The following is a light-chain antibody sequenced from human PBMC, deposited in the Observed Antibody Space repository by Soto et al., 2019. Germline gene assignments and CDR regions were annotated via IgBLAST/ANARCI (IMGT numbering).Light chain of an antibody. J-gene: IGKJ1*01. Sequence: EIVFTQSPGTLSLSPGERATLSCRASQSVSNNYLAWYQQKPGQAPRLLIYGASNRATGIPARFSSSGSGTDFTLTISRLEPEDFAVYYCQQYGSSGTLGQGTKVDIK. CDR2: GAS. V-gene: IGKV3-20*01. CDR3: QQYGSSGT. CDR1: QSVSNNY.